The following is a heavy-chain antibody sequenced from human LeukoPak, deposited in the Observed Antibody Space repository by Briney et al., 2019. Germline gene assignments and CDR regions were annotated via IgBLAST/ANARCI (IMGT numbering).Heavy chain of an antibody. CDR1: GFTVSSNY. D-gene: IGHD2-15*01. CDR3: ARVHDAYCSAGSCYDYFDY. CDR2: IYSDGNT. Sequence: GGSLRLSCAASGFTVSSNYMSWVRQAPGKGLEWVSVIYSDGNTYYADSVKGRFTISRDNAKNSLYLQMNSLRAEDTAVYYCARVHDAYCSAGSCYDYFDYWGQGTLVTVSS. J-gene: IGHJ4*02. V-gene: IGHV3-53*01.